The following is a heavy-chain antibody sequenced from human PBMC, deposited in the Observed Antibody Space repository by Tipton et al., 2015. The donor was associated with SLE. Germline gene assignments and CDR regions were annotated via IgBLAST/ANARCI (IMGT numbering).Heavy chain of an antibody. CDR2: IYYSGNT. CDR1: GGSISSGDYY. CDR3: ARSDGGY. Sequence: TLSLTCIVSGGSISSGDYYWTWIRQHPGKGLEWIGYIYYSGNTNQNPSLESRVTISIDTSRNQFSLKLTSVTAADTAVYYCARSDGGYWGQGTLVTVSS. J-gene: IGHJ4*02. D-gene: IGHD3-16*01. V-gene: IGHV4-31*03.